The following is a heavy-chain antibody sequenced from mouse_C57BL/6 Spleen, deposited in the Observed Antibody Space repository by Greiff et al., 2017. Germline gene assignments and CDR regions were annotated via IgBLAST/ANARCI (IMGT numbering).Heavy chain of an antibody. D-gene: IGHD2-4*01. CDR1: GYTFTSYW. J-gene: IGHJ3*01. Sequence: VQLQQPGAELVKPGASVKMSCKASGYTFTSYWITWVKQRPGQGLEWIGDIYPGSGSTNYNEKFKGMATLTVYTSSSTAYLQLRSLTSEDSAVYYRARAEDYDGIAYWGQGALVTVSA. CDR2: IYPGSGST. CDR3: ARAEDYDGIAY. V-gene: IGHV1-55*01.